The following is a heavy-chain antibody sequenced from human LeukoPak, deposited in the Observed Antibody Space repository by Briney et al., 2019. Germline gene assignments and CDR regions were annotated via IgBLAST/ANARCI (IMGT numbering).Heavy chain of an antibody. D-gene: IGHD3-9*01. CDR3: ARSHVLRYFDPRRSGGYYFDY. CDR1: GYSISSGYY. V-gene: IGHV4-38-2*02. Sequence: SETLSLTCTVSGYSISSGYYWGWIRQPPGKGLEWIGSIYHSGSTYYNPSLKSRVTISVDTSKNQFSLKLSSVTAADTAVYYCARSHVLRYFDPRRSGGYYFDYWGQGTLVTVSS. CDR2: IYHSGST. J-gene: IGHJ4*02.